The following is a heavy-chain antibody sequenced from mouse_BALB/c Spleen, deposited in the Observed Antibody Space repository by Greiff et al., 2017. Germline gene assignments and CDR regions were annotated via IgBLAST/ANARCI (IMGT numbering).Heavy chain of an antibody. CDR3: ARLTGTEAY. CDR1: GFNIKDYY. J-gene: IGHJ3*01. CDR2: IDPENGNT. Sequence: EVQLQQSGAELVRPGALVKLSCKASGFNIKDYYMHWVKQRPEQGLEWIGWIDPENGNTIYDPKFQGKASITADTSSNTAYLQLSSLTSEDTAVYYCARLTGTEAYWGQGTLVTVSA. V-gene: IGHV14-1*02. D-gene: IGHD4-1*01.